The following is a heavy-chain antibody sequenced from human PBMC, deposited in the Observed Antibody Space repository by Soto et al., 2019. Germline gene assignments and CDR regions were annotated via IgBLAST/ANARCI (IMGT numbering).Heavy chain of an antibody. Sequence: QVQLQESGPGLVKPSETLSLTCTVSGGSISSYYWSWIRQPPGKGLEWIGYIYYSGSTNYNPSLQSRVTISVDTSKNQFSLKLSSVTAADTAVDYCARHHDSWGQGTLVTVSS. V-gene: IGHV4-59*08. CDR3: ARHHDS. CDR2: IYYSGST. J-gene: IGHJ4*02. CDR1: GGSISSYY.